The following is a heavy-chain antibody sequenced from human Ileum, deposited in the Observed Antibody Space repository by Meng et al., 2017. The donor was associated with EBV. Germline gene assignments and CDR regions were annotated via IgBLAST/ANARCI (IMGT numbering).Heavy chain of an antibody. CDR1: GGSFRGNY. D-gene: IGHD3-3*01. V-gene: IGHV4-34*01. J-gene: IGHJ4*02. Sequence: QVQLQQWGAGLLKPSETLSITCAAYGGSFRGNYWSWIRQSPGKRLEWIGEINESGSTNYNPSLKSRVTILMDTSKNQFSLKLTSVTAADAAVYYCRNAFCSAAAGCSDYWGQGTLVTVSS. CDR2: INESGST. CDR3: RNAFCSAAAGCSDY.